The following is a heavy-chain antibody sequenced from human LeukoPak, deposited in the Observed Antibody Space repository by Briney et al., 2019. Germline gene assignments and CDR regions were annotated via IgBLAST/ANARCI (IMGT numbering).Heavy chain of an antibody. V-gene: IGHV3-7*01. CDR1: GFTFSSYW. CDR2: IKQDGSEK. J-gene: IGHJ5*02. D-gene: IGHD3-10*01. Sequence: QSGGSLRLSCAASGFTFSSYWMSWVRQAPGKGLEWVANIKQDGSEKYYVDSVKGRFTISRDNAKNSLYLQMNSLRADDTAVYYCARERGSGSYHPFEPWGQGTLATVSS. CDR3: ARERGSGSYHPFEP.